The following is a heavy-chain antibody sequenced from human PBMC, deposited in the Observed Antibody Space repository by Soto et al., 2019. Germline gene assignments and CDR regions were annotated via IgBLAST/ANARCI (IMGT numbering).Heavy chain of an antibody. CDR3: ASTYYNASSGPFDY. Sequence: TSETLSLTCTVSGGSISSGNYYWSWIRQHPGKGLEWIGYIYYSGSTYYNPSLKSRVTISVDTSKNQFSLKLSSVTAADTAVYYCASTYYNASSGPFDYWGQRTPVTVSS. J-gene: IGHJ4*02. CDR2: IYYSGST. V-gene: IGHV4-31*03. CDR1: GGSISSGNYY. D-gene: IGHD3-22*01.